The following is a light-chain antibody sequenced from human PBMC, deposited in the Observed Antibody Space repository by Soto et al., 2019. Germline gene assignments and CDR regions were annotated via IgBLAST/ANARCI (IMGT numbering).Light chain of an antibody. CDR3: QKYSASPWT. V-gene: IGKV3-20*01. CDR2: AAS. Sequence: IVLTQSPGTLSASPGERATVSCRASQSVSINYLAWYQHKPGQAPRLLIYAASNRATGVPDRFTASGSGTDFTLTISSLEPEDFAVYFCQKYSASPWTFGRGTKVDIK. J-gene: IGKJ1*01. CDR1: QSVSINY.